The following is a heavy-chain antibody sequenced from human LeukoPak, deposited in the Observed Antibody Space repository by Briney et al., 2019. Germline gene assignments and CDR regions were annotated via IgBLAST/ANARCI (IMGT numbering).Heavy chain of an antibody. V-gene: IGHV1-69*04. CDR1: GYTFNTYG. Sequence: SVKVSCKPYGYTFNTYGITWVRQAPGQGLEWIGRIIPSLDVANYAQKFQGRVTLSVDRDTATTYMEVTSLRSEDTAIYYCARDHCSPGTCLGGHWGQGTLVTVSS. CDR2: IIPSLDVA. J-gene: IGHJ4*02. D-gene: IGHD2-15*01. CDR3: ARDHCSPGTCLGGH.